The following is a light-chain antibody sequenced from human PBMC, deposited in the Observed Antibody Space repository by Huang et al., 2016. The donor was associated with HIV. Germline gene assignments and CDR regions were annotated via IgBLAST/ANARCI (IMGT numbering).Light chain of an antibody. CDR1: QDISKY. CDR3: LQHHGYPRT. J-gene: IGKJ1*01. V-gene: IGKV1-17*03. Sequence: DIQLTQSPSAMSASVGDRVSITCRASQDISKYLAWFQQKPGGAPKRLIYAASSLQSGVPSRFSASGSGTKFTLKISGLQPEDFATYYCLQHHGYPRTFGQGTKV. CDR2: AAS.